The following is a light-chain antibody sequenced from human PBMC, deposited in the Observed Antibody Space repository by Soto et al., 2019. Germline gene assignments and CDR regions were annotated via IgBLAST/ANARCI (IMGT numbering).Light chain of an antibody. Sequence: QSVLTQPPSVSAAPGQKVTISCSGSSSNIGKNYVSWYQQLPGTAPKLLIYDNNKRPSGIPDRFSGSKSGTSATLGITGLQTGDEADYYCATWDSSLSVVLFGGGTQLTVL. CDR2: DNN. CDR3: ATWDSSLSVVL. CDR1: SSNIGKNY. V-gene: IGLV1-51*01. J-gene: IGLJ2*01.